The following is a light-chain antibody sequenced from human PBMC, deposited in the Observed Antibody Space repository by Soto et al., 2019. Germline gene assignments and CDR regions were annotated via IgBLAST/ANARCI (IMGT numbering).Light chain of an antibody. CDR2: EVS. J-gene: IGLJ1*01. CDR3: CSYAGSSTYV. CDR1: SSDVGSYNL. Sequence: QSVLAQPASVSGFPGQSSTISCTGTSSDVGSYNLVSWYQQHPGKAPKLMIYEVSKRPSGVSNRFSGSKSGNTASLTISGLQAEDEADYYCCSYAGSSTYVFGTGTKVTVL. V-gene: IGLV2-23*02.